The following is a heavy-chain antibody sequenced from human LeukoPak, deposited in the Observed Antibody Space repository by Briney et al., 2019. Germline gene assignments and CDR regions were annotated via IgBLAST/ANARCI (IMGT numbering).Heavy chain of an antibody. Sequence: PGGSLRLSCAASGFTFSSYSMNWVRQAPGKGLEWVSYISSSGSTIYYADSVKGRFTISRDNAKNSLYLQMNSLRAEDTAVYYCASGISSSWWNYYYYMDVWGKGTTVTVSS. CDR2: ISSSGSTI. D-gene: IGHD6-13*01. J-gene: IGHJ6*03. V-gene: IGHV3-48*04. CDR3: ASGISSSWWNYYYYMDV. CDR1: GFTFSSYS.